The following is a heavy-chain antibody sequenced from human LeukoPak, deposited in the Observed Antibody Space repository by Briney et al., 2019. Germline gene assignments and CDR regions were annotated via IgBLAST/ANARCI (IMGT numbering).Heavy chain of an antibody. V-gene: IGHV3-15*01. J-gene: IGHJ3*02. CDR3: TTILRGSSWTYGAFDI. CDR2: IKSKTDGGTT. CDR1: GVIVSSNY. D-gene: IGHD6-13*01. Sequence: GGSLRLSCAASGVIVSSNYMNWVRQAPGKGLEWVGRIKSKTDGGTTDYAAPVKGRFTISRDDSKNTLYLQMNSLKTEDTAVYYCTTILRGSSWTYGAFDIWGQGTMVTVSS.